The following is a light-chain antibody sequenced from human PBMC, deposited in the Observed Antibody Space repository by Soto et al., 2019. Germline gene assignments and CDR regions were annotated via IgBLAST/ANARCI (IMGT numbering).Light chain of an antibody. CDR1: QSVSSSY. V-gene: IGKV3-20*01. Sequence: EIVLTQSPGTLSLSPGERATFSCRASQSVSSSYLAWYQQKPGQAPRVLIYGASSRATGMPDRFSGSGSGTDFTLTISRLEPEDFAVYYCQQYGSSPPITFGPGTKVDIK. CDR2: GAS. CDR3: QQYGSSPPIT. J-gene: IGKJ3*01.